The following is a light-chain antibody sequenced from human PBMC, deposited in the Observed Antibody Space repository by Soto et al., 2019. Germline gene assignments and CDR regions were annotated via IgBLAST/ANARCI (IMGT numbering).Light chain of an antibody. V-gene: IGLV1-51*01. CDR2: DDN. J-gene: IGLJ3*02. CDR3: GTWDSSLSVWL. Sequence: QSVLTQPPSVSAAPGQKVTISCSGGSSNIGNNYVSWYQQLPGTAPKLLIYDDNKRPSGIPDRFSGSKSGTSATLGITGLQTGDEADYYCGTWDSSLSVWLFGGGTKLTVL. CDR1: SSNIGNNY.